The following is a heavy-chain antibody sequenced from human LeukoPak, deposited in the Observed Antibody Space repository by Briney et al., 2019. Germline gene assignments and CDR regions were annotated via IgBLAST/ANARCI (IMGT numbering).Heavy chain of an antibody. CDR2: INPNSGGT. V-gene: IGHV1-2*02. CDR3: ARWGFYGSGSYTVDY. J-gene: IGHJ4*02. D-gene: IGHD3-10*01. CDR1: GYTFTGYY. Sequence: ASVKVSCRASGYTFTGYYMHWVRQAPGQGLEWMGWINPNSGGTNYAQKFQGRVTMTRDTSISTAYMELSRLRSDDTAVYYCARWGFYGSGSYTVDYWGQGTLVTVSS.